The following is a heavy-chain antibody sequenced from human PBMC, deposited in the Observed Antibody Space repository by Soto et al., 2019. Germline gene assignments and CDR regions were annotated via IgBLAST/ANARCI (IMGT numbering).Heavy chain of an antibody. V-gene: IGHV1-69*13. D-gene: IGHD3-22*01. CDR2: IIPIFGTA. Sequence: ASVKVSCKASGGTFSSYAISWVRQAPGQGLEWMGGIIPIFGTANYAQKFQGRVTITADESTSTAYMELSSLRSEDTAVYYCARVVVSPGPLDYWGQGTLVTVSS. J-gene: IGHJ4*02. CDR3: ARVVVSPGPLDY. CDR1: GGTFSSYA.